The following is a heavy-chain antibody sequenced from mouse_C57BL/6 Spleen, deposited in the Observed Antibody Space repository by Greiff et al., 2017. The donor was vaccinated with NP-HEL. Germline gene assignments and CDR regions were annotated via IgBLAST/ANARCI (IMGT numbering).Heavy chain of an antibody. CDR1: GYTFTSYW. V-gene: IGHV1-64*01. Sequence: QVQLQQPGAELVKPGASVKLSCKASGYTFTSYWMHWVKQRPGQGLEWIGMIHPNSGSTNYNEKFKSKATLTVDKSSSTAYMQLSSLTSEDSAVYYCARGITTVVARYWYFDVWGTGTTVTVSS. CDR3: ARGITTVVARYWYFDV. D-gene: IGHD1-1*01. CDR2: IHPNSGST. J-gene: IGHJ1*03.